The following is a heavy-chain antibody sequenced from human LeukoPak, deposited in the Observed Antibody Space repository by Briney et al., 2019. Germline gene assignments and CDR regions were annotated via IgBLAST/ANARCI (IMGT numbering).Heavy chain of an antibody. CDR2: VNPNSGNT. CDR3: ARGPTYYYGSGSLNDY. CDR1: GYTFTSYD. J-gene: IGHJ4*02. D-gene: IGHD3-10*01. Sequence: ASVKVSCKASGYTFTSYDINWVRQATGQGLEWMGWVNPNSGNTGYAQKFQGRVTMTRNTSIGTAYMELSSLRSEDTAVYYCARGPTYYYGSGSLNDYWGQGTLVTVSS. V-gene: IGHV1-8*01.